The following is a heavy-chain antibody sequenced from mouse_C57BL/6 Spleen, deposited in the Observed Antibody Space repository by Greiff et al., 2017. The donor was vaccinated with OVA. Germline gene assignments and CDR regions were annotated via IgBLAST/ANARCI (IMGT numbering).Heavy chain of an antibody. CDR1: GYTFTDYY. D-gene: IGHD2-3*01. CDR3: ARYDGYPSYYAMDY. Sequence: VQLQQSGPVLVKPGASVKMSCKASGYTFTDYYMNWVKQSHGKSLEWIGVINPYNGGTSYNQKFKGKATLTVDKSSSTAYMELNSLTSEDSAVYYCARYDGYPSYYAMDYWGQGTSVTVSS. CDR2: INPYNGGT. V-gene: IGHV1-19*01. J-gene: IGHJ4*01.